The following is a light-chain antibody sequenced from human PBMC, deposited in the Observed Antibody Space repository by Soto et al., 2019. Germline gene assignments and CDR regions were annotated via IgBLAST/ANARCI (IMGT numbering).Light chain of an antibody. CDR1: QSVSSK. CDR2: GAS. V-gene: IGKV3-15*01. Sequence: EIVMTQSPATLSVSPGERATLFCRASQSVSSKLAWYQQKPGQAPRLLIYGASTRATGIPARFSGSGPGTEFTVSISSLQPDDFATYYCQQYDSYSPLTFGGGTKVDIK. J-gene: IGKJ4*01. CDR3: QQYDSYSPLT.